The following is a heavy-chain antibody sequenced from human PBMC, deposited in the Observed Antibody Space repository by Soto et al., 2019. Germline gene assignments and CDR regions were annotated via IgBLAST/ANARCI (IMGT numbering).Heavy chain of an antibody. V-gene: IGHV4-34*01. D-gene: IGHD6-13*01. CDR2: INHSGST. CDR3: ARVSRQLVFDY. J-gene: IGHJ4*02. CDR1: GGSFSGYY. Sequence: QVQLQQWGAGLLKPSETLSLTCAVYGGSFSGYYWSWIRQPPGKGLEWIGEINHSGSTNYNPSLKRRVTISVDTSKYQFSLTLSSVTAADTAVYYCARVSRQLVFDYWGQGTLVTVSS.